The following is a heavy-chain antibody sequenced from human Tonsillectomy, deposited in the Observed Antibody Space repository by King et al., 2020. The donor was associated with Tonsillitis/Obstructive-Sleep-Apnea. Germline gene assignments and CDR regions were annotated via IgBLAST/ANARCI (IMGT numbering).Heavy chain of an antibody. J-gene: IGHJ4*02. D-gene: IGHD3-10*01. CDR1: GFTFSDAW. Sequence: QLVQSGGGLVKPGGSLRLSCAASGFTFSDAWMSWVRQAPGKGLEWVGRIKSKTDGGTTDYAAPVKGRFTISRDDLKNTVYLQMNSLKTEDTAVYYCTTELLVRVLFDYWGQGTLVTVSS. V-gene: IGHV3-15*01. CDR3: TTELLVRVLFDY. CDR2: IKSKTDGGTT.